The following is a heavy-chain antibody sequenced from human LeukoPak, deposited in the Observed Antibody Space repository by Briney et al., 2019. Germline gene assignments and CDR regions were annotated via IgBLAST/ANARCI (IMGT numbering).Heavy chain of an antibody. CDR3: AKSGRSSIKNPPDY. V-gene: IGHV3-23*01. CDR2: ISGSGGST. CDR1: GLTFSSQA. J-gene: IGHJ4*02. Sequence: PGGSLRLSCAASGLTFSSQAMSWVRQAPGKGLEWVSAISGSGGSTYYADSVKGRFTISRDNSKNTLYLQMNSLRAEDTAVYYCAKSGRSSIKNPPDYWGQGTLVTVSS. D-gene: IGHD6-13*01.